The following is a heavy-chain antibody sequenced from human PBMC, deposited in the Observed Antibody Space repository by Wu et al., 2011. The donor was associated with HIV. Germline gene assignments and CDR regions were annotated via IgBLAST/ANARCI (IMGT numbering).Heavy chain of an antibody. CDR2: VNLTSGAT. Sequence: EWMGGVNLTSGATNYAEKFQGRVSVTRDTSINTADMELTRLRSDDTAIYYCAXGGDYCSGGSCYXFGYWGQGSLVTVSS. V-gene: IGHV1-2*02. D-gene: IGHD2-15*01. J-gene: IGHJ4*02. CDR3: AXGGDYCSGGSCYXFGY.